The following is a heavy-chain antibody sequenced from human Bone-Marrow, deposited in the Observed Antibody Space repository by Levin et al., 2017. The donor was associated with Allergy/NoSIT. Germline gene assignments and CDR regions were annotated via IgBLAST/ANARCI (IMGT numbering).Heavy chain of an antibody. CDR2: IYYSGST. Sequence: LRLSCTVSGGSISSGGYYWSWIRQHPGKGLEWIGYIYYSGSTYYNPSLKSRVTISVDTSKNQFSLKLSSVTAADTAVYYCARAVDPPGYFPFYFDYWGQGTLVTVSS. J-gene: IGHJ4*02. CDR3: ARAVDPPGYFPFYFDY. CDR1: GGSISSGGYY. D-gene: IGHD3-9*01. V-gene: IGHV4-31*03.